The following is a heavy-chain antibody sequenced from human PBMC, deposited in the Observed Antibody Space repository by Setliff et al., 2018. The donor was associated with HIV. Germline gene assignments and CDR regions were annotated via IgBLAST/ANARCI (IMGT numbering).Heavy chain of an antibody. CDR2: ISSSSSYI. Sequence: GSLRLSCAASGFTFSTYRMDWVRQAPGKGLEWVSSISSSSSYIYYADSLKGRFTISRDNAKNSLYLQMNSLRAEDTAVYYCARDPLQLEQLGWFDPWGQGALVTVSS. D-gene: IGHD1-1*01. V-gene: IGHV3-21*01. CDR1: GFTFSTYR. J-gene: IGHJ5*02. CDR3: ARDPLQLEQLGWFDP.